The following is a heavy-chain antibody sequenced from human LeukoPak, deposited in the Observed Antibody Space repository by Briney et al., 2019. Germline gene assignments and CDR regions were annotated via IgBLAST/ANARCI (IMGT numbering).Heavy chain of an antibody. CDR1: GGTFSSYA. CDR2: IIPILGIA. V-gene: IGHV1-69*04. D-gene: IGHD5-24*01. J-gene: IGHJ4*02. Sequence: ASVKVSCKASGGTFSSYAISWVRQAPGQGLEWMGRIIPILGIANYAQKFQGRVTITADKSTSTAYMELSSLRSEDTAVYYCARDSGMATIRGYFDYWGQGTLVTVSS. CDR3: ARDSGMATIRGYFDY.